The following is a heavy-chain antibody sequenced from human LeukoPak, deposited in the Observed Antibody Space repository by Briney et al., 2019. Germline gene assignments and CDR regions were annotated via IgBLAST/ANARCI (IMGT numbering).Heavy chain of an antibody. J-gene: IGHJ3*02. CDR3: AGGDYSDAFDI. CDR2: LSGSGFST. V-gene: IGHV3-23*01. D-gene: IGHD4-17*01. CDR1: GFTFGTYV. Sequence: GGSLRLSCAASGFTFGTYVMGWVRQAPGKGLEWVSALSGSGFSTYHADSVKGRFTISRDNAKNTLFLQMDSLRADDTAVYYCAGGDYSDAFDIWGQGTMVTVSS.